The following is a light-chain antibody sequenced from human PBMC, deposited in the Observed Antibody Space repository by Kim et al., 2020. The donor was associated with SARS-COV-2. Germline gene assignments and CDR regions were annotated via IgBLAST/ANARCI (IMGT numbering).Light chain of an antibody. CDR1: QGISSY. Sequence: AIRMTQSPSSFSASTGDRVTITCRASQGISSYLAWYQQKPGKAPKLLIYAASTLQSGVPSRFSGSGSGTDFTLTISCLQSEDFATYYWQQYYSYTLTFGGGTKVDIK. CDR2: AAS. CDR3: QQYYSYTLT. J-gene: IGKJ4*01. V-gene: IGKV1-8*01.